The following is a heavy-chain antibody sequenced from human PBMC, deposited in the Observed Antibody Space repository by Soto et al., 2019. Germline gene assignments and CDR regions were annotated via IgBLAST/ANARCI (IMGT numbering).Heavy chain of an antibody. CDR2: MYYSGST. Sequence: PSGTLSLTCTVSGGSISSGGYYCSWIRQHPEKGLEWIGYMYYSGSTYHNPYLMCRVTISVDMSKNQFFLKLSSVTAADTALYYCASAGGELSADGVEYLDYGAQGSFVTVSA. V-gene: IGHV4-31*03. D-gene: IGHD3-10*01. J-gene: IGHJ4*02. CDR3: ASAGGELSADGVEYLDY. CDR1: GGSISSGGYY.